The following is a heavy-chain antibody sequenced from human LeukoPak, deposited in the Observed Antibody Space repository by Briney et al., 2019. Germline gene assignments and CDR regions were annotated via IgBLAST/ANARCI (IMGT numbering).Heavy chain of an antibody. J-gene: IGHJ2*01. D-gene: IGHD6-13*01. CDR1: GGSISSGSYY. Sequence: SQTLSLTCTVSGGSISSGSYYWSWIRQPAGKGLEWIGRIYTSGSTNYNPSLKSRVTISVDTSKNQFSLKLSSVTAADTAVYYCAAIRSSSWPYWYFDLWGRGTLVTVSS. V-gene: IGHV4-61*02. CDR2: IYTSGST. CDR3: AAIRSSSWPYWYFDL.